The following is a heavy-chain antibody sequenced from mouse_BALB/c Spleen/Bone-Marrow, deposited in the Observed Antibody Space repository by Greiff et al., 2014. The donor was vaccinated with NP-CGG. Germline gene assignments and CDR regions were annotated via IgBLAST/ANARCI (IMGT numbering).Heavy chain of an antibody. V-gene: IGHV5-6*01. CDR2: ISSRGSYT. D-gene: IGHD2-4*01. CDR1: GFTFSSYG. Sequence: EVQLQESGGDLVKPGGSLKLPCAASGFTFSSYGMSWVRQTPDRRLEWVATISSRGSYTFYPDSVKGRFTISRDNAKNTLHLQMSSPKSEDTDIYYCSSRSDYDYFDYWGQGTTLTVSS. CDR3: SSRSDYDYFDY. J-gene: IGHJ2*01.